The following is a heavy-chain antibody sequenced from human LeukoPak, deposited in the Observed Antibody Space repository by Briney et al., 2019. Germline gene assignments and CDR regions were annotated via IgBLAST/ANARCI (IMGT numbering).Heavy chain of an antibody. D-gene: IGHD2-15*01. CDR1: GGSFSGYY. J-gene: IGHJ4*02. Sequence: PSETLSLTCAVYGGSFSGYYWSWLRQPPGKGLEWIGEINHSGSTNYNPSLKSRVTISVDTSKNQFSLKLSSVTAADTAVYYCARVRGLGYCSGGSCYIDYWGQGTLVTVSS. V-gene: IGHV4-34*01. CDR2: INHSGST. CDR3: ARVRGLGYCSGGSCYIDY.